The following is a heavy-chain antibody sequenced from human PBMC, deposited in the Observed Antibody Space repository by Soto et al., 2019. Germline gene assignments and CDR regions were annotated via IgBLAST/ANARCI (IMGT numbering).Heavy chain of an antibody. V-gene: IGHV4-30-4*01. Sequence: PSXTRSLTSTVSGGSIPSYYCCWIWIRQPPGEGLEWIGHIFDSGTTYTNPSLRSQVAISLDTSKNHFSLTLSSVTAADTAVYYCARGPSGDKVHYWGQGALVTVS. CDR1: GGSIPSYYCC. D-gene: IGHD7-27*01. J-gene: IGHJ4*02. CDR2: IFDSGTT. CDR3: ARGPSGDKVHY.